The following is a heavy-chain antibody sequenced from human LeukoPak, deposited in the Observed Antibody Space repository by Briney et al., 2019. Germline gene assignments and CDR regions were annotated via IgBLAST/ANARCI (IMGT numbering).Heavy chain of an antibody. CDR1: GFTFSSYA. CDR3: AKDSSGGSWFPSDY. D-gene: IGHD3-10*01. Sequence: GGSLRLSCAASGFTFSSYATSWVRQAPGKGLEWVSAISGSGGSTYYADSVKGRFTISRDNSKNTLYLQMNSLRAEDTAVYYCAKDSSGGSWFPSDYWGQGTLVTVSS. V-gene: IGHV3-23*01. CDR2: ISGSGGST. J-gene: IGHJ4*02.